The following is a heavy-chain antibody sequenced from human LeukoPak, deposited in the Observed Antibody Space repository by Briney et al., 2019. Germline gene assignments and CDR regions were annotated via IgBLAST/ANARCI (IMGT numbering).Heavy chain of an antibody. CDR1: GFTFSSYA. J-gene: IGHJ4*02. CDR2: ISSNGGST. V-gene: IGHV3-64*01. CDR3: AREPSSYYYDSSGYVDY. Sequence: GGSLRLSCAASGFTFSSYAMHWVRQAPGKGLEYVSAISSNGGSTYYANSVKGRFTISRDNPKNTLYLQMGSLRAEDMAVYYCAREPSSYYYDSSGYVDYWGQGTLVTVSS. D-gene: IGHD3-22*01.